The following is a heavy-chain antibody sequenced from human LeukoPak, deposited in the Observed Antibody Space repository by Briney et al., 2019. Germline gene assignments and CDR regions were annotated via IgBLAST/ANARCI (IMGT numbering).Heavy chain of an antibody. CDR1: GGSISSYY. J-gene: IGHJ4*02. CDR2: IYYSGST. D-gene: IGHD5-18*01. CDR3: ARREVRGYSYGYRDLEYYYFDY. Sequence: TSETLSLTCTVSGGSISSYYWSWIRQPPGKGLEWIGYIYYSGSTNYNPSLKSRVTISVDTSKNQFSLKLSSVTAADTAVYYCARREVRGYSYGYRDLEYYYFDYWGQGTLVTVPS. V-gene: IGHV4-59*01.